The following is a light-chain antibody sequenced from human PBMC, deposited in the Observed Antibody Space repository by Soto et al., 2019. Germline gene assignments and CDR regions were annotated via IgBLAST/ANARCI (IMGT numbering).Light chain of an antibody. V-gene: IGLV2-18*01. CDR2: EVN. CDR3: SLYISGSNYV. J-gene: IGLJ1*01. CDR1: SSDVGSYNR. Sequence: QSVLTHPPSVSWSPGHSVTISCTGTSSDVGSYNRLSWYQQPPGTAPKLIMYEVNTRPSGVPDRFSGSKSGSTASLTISGLQAEEDADYYCSLYISGSNYVFGTGTKVTVL.